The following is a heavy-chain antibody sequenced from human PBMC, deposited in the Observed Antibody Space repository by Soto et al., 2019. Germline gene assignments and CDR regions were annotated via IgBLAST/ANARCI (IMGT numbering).Heavy chain of an antibody. V-gene: IGHV3-21*01. D-gene: IGHD6-13*01. CDR3: ARDIAAASYYFDY. J-gene: IGHJ4*02. CDR2: ISSSSSYI. Sequence: GGSLRLSCAASGFTFSSYSMNWVRQAPGKGLEWVSSISSSSSYIYYAESVKGRFTISRDNAKNSLYLQMNSLRAEDTAVYYYARDIAAASYYFDYGGQGTLVTVSS. CDR1: GFTFSSYS.